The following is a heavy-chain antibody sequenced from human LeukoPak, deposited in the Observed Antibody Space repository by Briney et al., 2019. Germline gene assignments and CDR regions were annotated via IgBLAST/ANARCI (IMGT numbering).Heavy chain of an antibody. J-gene: IGHJ6*03. CDR3: ARDPQYSSSSGYYYYYMDV. Sequence: ASVKVSCKASGYTFTGYYMHWVRQAPGQGLEWMGWINPNSGGTNYAQKLQGRVTMTRDTSISTAYMELSRLRSDDTAVYYCARDPQYSSSSGYYYYYMDVWGKGTTVTISS. CDR1: GYTFTGYY. CDR2: INPNSGGT. V-gene: IGHV1-2*02. D-gene: IGHD6-13*01.